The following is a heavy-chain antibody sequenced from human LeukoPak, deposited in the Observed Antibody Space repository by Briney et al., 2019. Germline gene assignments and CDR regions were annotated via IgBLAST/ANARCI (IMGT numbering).Heavy chain of an antibody. D-gene: IGHD6-19*01. CDR3: AKAVAGTSYFDY. V-gene: IGHV3-30*04. CDR1: GFTVSSNE. Sequence: HPGGSLRLSCAASGFTVSSNEMSWVRQAPGKGLEWVTYISKDGSNKYYIDSVKGRFTISRDNSKNTLYLQMNSLRAEDTAVYYCAKAVAGTSYFDYWGQGTLVTVSS. J-gene: IGHJ4*02. CDR2: ISKDGSNK.